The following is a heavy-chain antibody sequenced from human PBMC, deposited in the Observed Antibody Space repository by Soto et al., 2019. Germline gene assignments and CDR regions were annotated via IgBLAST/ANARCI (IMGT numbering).Heavy chain of an antibody. CDR3: ARDHDCSSTRCHYEYYYYGMDV. D-gene: IGHD2-2*01. J-gene: IGHJ6*02. V-gene: IGHV1-69*06. CDR2: IIPIFGTA. CDR1: GGTFSSYA. Sequence: SVKVSCKASGGTFSSYAISWVRQAPGQGLEWMGGIIPIFGTANYAQKFQGRVTITADKSTSTAYMELSSLRSEDTAVYYCARDHDCSSTRCHYEYYYYGMDVWGQGATVTVSS.